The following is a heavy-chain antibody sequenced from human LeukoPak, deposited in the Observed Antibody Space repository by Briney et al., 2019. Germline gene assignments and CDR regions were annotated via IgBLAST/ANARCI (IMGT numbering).Heavy chain of an antibody. J-gene: IGHJ4*02. Sequence: ASVKVSCKASGYTFTGYYMHWVRQAPGQGLEWMGWINPNSGGTNYAQKFQGRVTMTRDTSISTAYMELSRLRSDDTAVYYCARDVVVDSSGSYDYWGQGTLVTVSS. D-gene: IGHD3-22*01. CDR1: GYTFTGYY. V-gene: IGHV1-2*02. CDR3: ARDVVVDSSGSYDY. CDR2: INPNSGGT.